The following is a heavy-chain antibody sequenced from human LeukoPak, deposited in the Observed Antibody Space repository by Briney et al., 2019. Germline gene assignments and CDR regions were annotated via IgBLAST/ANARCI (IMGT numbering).Heavy chain of an antibody. CDR2: ISSSAGST. J-gene: IGHJ4*02. V-gene: IGHV3-23*01. CDR1: GFTFGIYG. Sequence: GGSLRLSCAASGFTFGIYGMRWVRQAPGKGLGWVSSISSSAGSTYYAESVKGRFTISRDNSKDTLYLQMNSLRAEDTAVYYCAKANPSSGYKYFDYWGQGTLVTVSS. D-gene: IGHD3-22*01. CDR3: AKANPSSGYKYFDY.